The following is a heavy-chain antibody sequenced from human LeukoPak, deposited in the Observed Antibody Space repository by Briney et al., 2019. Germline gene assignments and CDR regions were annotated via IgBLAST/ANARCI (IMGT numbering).Heavy chain of an antibody. CDR3: ARGWDENWDAFDY. Sequence: SETLSLTCAVYGGSFSGYYWSWIRQPPGKGLEWIGEINHSGSTNYNPSLKSRVTISVDTSKNQFSLKLSSVTAADTAVYYCARGWDENWDAFDYWGRGTLVTVSS. CDR2: INHSGST. CDR1: GGSFSGYY. D-gene: IGHD1-1*01. J-gene: IGHJ4*02. V-gene: IGHV4-34*01.